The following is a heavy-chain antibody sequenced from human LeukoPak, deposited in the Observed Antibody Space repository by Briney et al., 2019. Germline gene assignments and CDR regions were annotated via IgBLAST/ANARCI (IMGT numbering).Heavy chain of an antibody. Sequence: SETLSLTCTVSGGSISSSPYYWGWIRQPPGKGLEWIGSIYYSGTTHYNPSLKSRVTILVDTSKNQFSLKMTSVTAADTAVYYCARDQYYDVSTYYEIDYWGQGTLVTVSS. CDR2: IYYSGTT. V-gene: IGHV4-39*07. CDR3: ARDQYYDVSTYYEIDY. D-gene: IGHD3-22*01. J-gene: IGHJ4*02. CDR1: GGSISSSPYY.